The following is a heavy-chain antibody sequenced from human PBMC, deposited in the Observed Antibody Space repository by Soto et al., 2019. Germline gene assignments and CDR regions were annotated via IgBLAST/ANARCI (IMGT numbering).Heavy chain of an antibody. CDR3: ARDCSYYDILTGYYSDYYGMDV. CDR2: IYYSGST. V-gene: IGHV4-31*03. CDR1: GGSISSGGYY. Sequence: PSETLSLTCTVSGGSISSGGYYWSWIRQHPGKGLEWIGYIYYSGSTYYNPSLKSRVTISVDRSKNQFSLKLSSVTAADTAVYYCARDCSYYDILTGYYSDYYGMDVWGQGTTVTVSS. D-gene: IGHD3-9*01. J-gene: IGHJ6*02.